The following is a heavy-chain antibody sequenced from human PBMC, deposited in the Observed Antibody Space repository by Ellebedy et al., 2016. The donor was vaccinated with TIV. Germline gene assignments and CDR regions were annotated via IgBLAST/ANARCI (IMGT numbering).Heavy chain of an antibody. D-gene: IGHD2-2*01. CDR3: AKGHTASFFYLFDS. J-gene: IGHJ5*01. Sequence: PGGSLRLSCEASGFTAFNFAMSWVRQAPGKGLEWVSAVGGGDDRTFYADAVKGRFTISRDNSKNTVTLQMQSLRAEDPALYYCAKGHTASFFYLFDSWGQGTLVTVSS. CDR1: GFTAFNFA. CDR2: VGGGDDRT. V-gene: IGHV3-23*01.